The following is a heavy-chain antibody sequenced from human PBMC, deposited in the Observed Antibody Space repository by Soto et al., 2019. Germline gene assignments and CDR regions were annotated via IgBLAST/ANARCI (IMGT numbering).Heavy chain of an antibody. J-gene: IGHJ6*02. CDR2: IYYSGST. D-gene: IGHD4-17*01. CDR1: GGSISSSSYY. Sequence: SETLSLTCTVPGGSISSSSYYWGWIRQPPGKGLEWIGSIYYSGSTYYNPSLKSRVTISVDTSKNQFSLKLSSVTAADTAVYYCARVYGDRYYYYYYGMDVWGQGTTVTVS. CDR3: ARVYGDRYYYYYYGMDV. V-gene: IGHV4-39*01.